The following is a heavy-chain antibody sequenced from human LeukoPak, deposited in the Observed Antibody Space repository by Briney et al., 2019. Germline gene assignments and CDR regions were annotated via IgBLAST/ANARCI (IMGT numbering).Heavy chain of an antibody. V-gene: IGHV4-30-2*01. J-gene: IGHJ4*02. Sequence: TSETLSLTCTVSGGSISSGGYYWSWIRQPPGKGLEWIGYIYHSGSTYYNPSLKSRVTISVDRSKNQFSLKLSSVTAADTAVYYCAREASDGDYYDSSGYSHYFDYWGQGTLVTVSS. CDR3: AREASDGDYYDSSGYSHYFDY. CDR1: GGSISSGGYY. CDR2: IYHSGST. D-gene: IGHD3-22*01.